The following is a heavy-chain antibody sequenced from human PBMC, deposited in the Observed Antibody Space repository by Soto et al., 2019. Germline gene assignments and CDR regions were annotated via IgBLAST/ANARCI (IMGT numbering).Heavy chain of an antibody. V-gene: IGHV3-48*02. CDR2: ISSSSSTI. CDR3: AREDYYDSSGVGAFDI. Sequence: EVQLVESGGGLVQPGGSLRLSCAASGFTFSSYGMNWVRQAPGKGLEWVSYISSSSSTIYYADSVKGRFTISRDNAKNSLYLQMNSLRDEDTAVYYCAREDYYDSSGVGAFDIWGQGTMVTVSS. D-gene: IGHD3-22*01. J-gene: IGHJ3*02. CDR1: GFTFSSYG.